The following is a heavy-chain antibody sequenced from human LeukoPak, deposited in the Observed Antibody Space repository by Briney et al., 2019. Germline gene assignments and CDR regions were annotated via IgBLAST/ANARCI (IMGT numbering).Heavy chain of an antibody. Sequence: GRSLGLSCAASGFTFSSYGMHWVRQAPGKGLEWVAVISYDGSNKYYADSVKGRFTISRDNSKNTLYLQMNSLRAEDTAVYYCAKDQGSSWHYYFDYWGQGTLVTVSS. CDR2: ISYDGSNK. V-gene: IGHV3-30*18. J-gene: IGHJ4*02. CDR3: AKDQGSSWHYYFDY. D-gene: IGHD6-13*01. CDR1: GFTFSSYG.